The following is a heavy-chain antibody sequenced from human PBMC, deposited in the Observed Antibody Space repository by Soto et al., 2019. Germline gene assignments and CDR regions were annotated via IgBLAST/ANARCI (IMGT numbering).Heavy chain of an antibody. CDR3: AREQLERPRPFDY. D-gene: IGHD1-1*01. V-gene: IGHV4-34*01. CDR1: GGSFSGYY. Sequence: SETLSLTCAVYGGSFSGYYWSWIRQPPGKGLEWIGEINHSGSTNYNPSLKSRVTISVDTSKNQFSLKLSSVTAADTAVYYCAREQLERPRPFDYWGQGTLVTVSS. CDR2: INHSGST. J-gene: IGHJ4*02.